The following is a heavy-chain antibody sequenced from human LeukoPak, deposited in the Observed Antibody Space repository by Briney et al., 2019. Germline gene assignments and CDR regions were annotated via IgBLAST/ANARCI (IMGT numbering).Heavy chain of an antibody. J-gene: IGHJ4*02. V-gene: IGHV3-23*01. CDR3: AKTPDPLYSYGSDESY. CDR1: GFTFSSHV. Sequence: PGGSLRLSCAASGFTFSSHVMSWVRQAPGKGLEWVSSISSGGSTTYYVDSVKGRFTISRDNSKNTLYLQMDTLGAEDTAVYYCAKTPDPLYSYGSDESYWGQGTLVTVSS. D-gene: IGHD5-18*01. CDR2: ISSGGSTT.